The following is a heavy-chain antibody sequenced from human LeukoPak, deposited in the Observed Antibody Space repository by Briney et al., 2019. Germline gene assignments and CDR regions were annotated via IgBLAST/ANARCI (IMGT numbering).Heavy chain of an antibody. CDR3: ARGWNGFDY. CDR1: GFNFNLFW. CDR2: IKQDRSEK. V-gene: IGHV3-7*05. D-gene: IGHD1-1*01. Sequence: GGSLRLSCAASGFNFNLFWMTWVRQAPGKGLQWVANIKQDRSEKYYVDSVKGRFTISRDDAKKTLYLQMNSLRAEDTAVYYCARGWNGFDYWGQGTLVTVSS. J-gene: IGHJ4*02.